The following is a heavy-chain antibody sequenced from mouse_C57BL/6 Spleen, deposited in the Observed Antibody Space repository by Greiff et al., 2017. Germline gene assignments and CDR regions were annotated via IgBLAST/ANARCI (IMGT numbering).Heavy chain of an antibody. CDR2: IDPENGDT. D-gene: IGHD2-14*01. CDR1: GFNIKDDY. Sequence: EVKLLESGAELVRPGASVKLSCTASGFNIKDDYMHWVKQRPEQGLEWIGWIDPENGDTEYASKFQGKATITADTSSNTAYLQLSSLTSEDTAVYYCTTYDGGFAYWGQGTLVTVSA. CDR3: TTYDGGFAY. V-gene: IGHV14-4*01. J-gene: IGHJ3*01.